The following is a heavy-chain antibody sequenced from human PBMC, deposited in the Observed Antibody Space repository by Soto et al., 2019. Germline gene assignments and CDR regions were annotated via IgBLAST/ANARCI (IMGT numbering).Heavy chain of an antibody. D-gene: IGHD5-12*01. CDR3: VKGGWLDY. Sequence: PGGSLRLSCAASGFTFTSCAMTWVRQAPGKGLEWVSMISDSGDRTYYADSVRGRFTMSRDNSKNTVYLQMDSLRAEDTAIYYCVKGGWLDYWGQGTLVTVS. J-gene: IGHJ4*02. CDR2: ISDSGDRT. CDR1: GFTFTSCA. V-gene: IGHV3-23*01.